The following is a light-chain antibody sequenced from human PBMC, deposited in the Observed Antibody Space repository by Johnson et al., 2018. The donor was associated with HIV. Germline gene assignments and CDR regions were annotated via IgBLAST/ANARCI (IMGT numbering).Light chain of an antibody. CDR3: ATWDSSLSASYV. V-gene: IGLV1-51*02. CDR1: SSNIGNNY. CDR2: ENT. J-gene: IGLJ1*01. Sequence: QSVLTQPPSVSAAPGQKVTISCSGSSSNIGNNYVSWYQHLPGTAPKLLIYENTKRPSGVPDRFSGSKSGSSATLGITGLQTGDEADYYCATWDSSLSASYVFGTGTKVTVL.